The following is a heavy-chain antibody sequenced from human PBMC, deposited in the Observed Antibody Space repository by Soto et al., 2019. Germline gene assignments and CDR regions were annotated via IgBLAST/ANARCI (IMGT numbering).Heavy chain of an antibody. D-gene: IGHD3-16*01. CDR1: GYTFTNYY. CDR2: ITPIDGRT. V-gene: IGHV1-46*01. CDR3: ASVDGGGTDY. Sequence: ASVKVSCKASGYTFTNYYIHLVRQAPGQGLEWMGMITPIDGRTSYAQKFQDRLIMTRDTSTSTVYVDLSSLRSEDTAIYYCASVDGGGTDYWGQGTLVTVSS. J-gene: IGHJ4*02.